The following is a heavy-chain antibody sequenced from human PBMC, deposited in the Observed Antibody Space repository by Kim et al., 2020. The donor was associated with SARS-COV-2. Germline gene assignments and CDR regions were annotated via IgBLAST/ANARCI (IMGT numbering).Heavy chain of an antibody. D-gene: IGHD3-22*01. V-gene: IGHV3-33*05. CDR3: GRVRDYYDNSGYSFRGFYYGVDV. J-gene: IGHJ6*02. CDR1: GFTFNTHG. Sequence: GGSLRLSCTASGFTFNTHGMHWVRQAPGKGLEWVTVISYDGSDKYYSDSVKGRFTISRDNSKNTLYLQMNSLRADDTAVYFCGRVRDYYDNSGYSFRGFYYGVDVWGQGTTVTVSS. CDR2: ISYDGSDK.